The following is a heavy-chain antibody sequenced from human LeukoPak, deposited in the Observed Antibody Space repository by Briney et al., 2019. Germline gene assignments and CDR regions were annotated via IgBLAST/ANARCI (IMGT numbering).Heavy chain of an antibody. CDR2: IYYSGST. D-gene: IGHD2-15*01. V-gene: IGHV4-30-4*01. CDR1: GASIISDDSY. Sequence: SETLSLTCTVSGASIISDDSYWSWIRHPPGKGLEWIGNIYYSGSTYYNPSLESRVTISVDTSKNHFSLKLSSVTAADTAVYYCARGRYCSADICSGGDAFDIWGQGTMVSVSS. CDR3: ARGRYCSADICSGGDAFDI. J-gene: IGHJ3*02.